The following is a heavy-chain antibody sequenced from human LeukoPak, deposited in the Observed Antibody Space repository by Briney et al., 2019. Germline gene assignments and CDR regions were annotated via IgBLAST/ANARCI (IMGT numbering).Heavy chain of an antibody. J-gene: IGHJ6*03. V-gene: IGHV4-34*01. CDR1: GGSFSGYY. CDR2: INHSGST. D-gene: IGHD6-13*01. Sequence: PSETLSLTCAVYGGSFSGYYWSWIRQPPGKGLEWIGEINHSGSTNYNPSLKSRVTISVDTSKNQFSLKLSSVTAADTAVYYCARGRIAAAGTGYYYYYMDVWGKGTTVTVSS. CDR3: ARGRIAAAGTGYYYYYMDV.